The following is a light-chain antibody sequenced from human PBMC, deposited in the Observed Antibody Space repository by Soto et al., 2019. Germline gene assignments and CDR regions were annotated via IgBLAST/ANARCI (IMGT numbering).Light chain of an antibody. CDR1: QSVSSY. CDR3: QQRTKWPSST. CDR2: DAS. V-gene: IGKV3-11*01. Sequence: PGERATLSCRASQSVSSYLAWYQQKPGQAPRLLIYDASNRATGIPARFSGSGSGTDFTLTISSLEPEDFAVYYCQQRTKWPSSTFGQGTRLEIK. J-gene: IGKJ5*01.